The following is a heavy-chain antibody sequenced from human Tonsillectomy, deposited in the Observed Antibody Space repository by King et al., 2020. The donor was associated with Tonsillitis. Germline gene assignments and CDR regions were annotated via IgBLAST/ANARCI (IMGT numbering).Heavy chain of an antibody. CDR3: AREHYGGNSDYAFDI. CDR1: GYSFTNYY. V-gene: IGHV1-46*01. CDR2: INPSGGGT. D-gene: IGHD4-23*01. J-gene: IGHJ3*02. Sequence: QLVQSGAEVKKPGASVKDSCKASGYSFTNYYMHWVRQAPGQGLEWMGIINPSGGGTSYAQKFQGRVTMTRDTSTSTVYMELSSLRSEDTAVYYCAREHYGGNSDYAFDIWGQGTMVTVSS.